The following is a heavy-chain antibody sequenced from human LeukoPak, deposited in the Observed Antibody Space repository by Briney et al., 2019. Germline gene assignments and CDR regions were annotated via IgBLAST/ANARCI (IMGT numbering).Heavy chain of an antibody. J-gene: IGHJ4*02. CDR3: ARGDIDWLRSPGALYYFDY. CDR2: INHSGST. Sequence: SETLSLTCAVYGGSFSGYYWSWIRQPPGKGLEWIGEINHSGSTNYNPSLKSRVTISLDTSENHFSLRLNSVTAGDTAVYFCARGDIDWLRSPGALYYFDYWGQGILVTVSS. CDR1: GGSFSGYY. D-gene: IGHD5-12*01. V-gene: IGHV4-34*01.